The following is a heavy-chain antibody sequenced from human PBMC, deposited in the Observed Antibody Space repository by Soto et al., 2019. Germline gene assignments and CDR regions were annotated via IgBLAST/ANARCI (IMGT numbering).Heavy chain of an antibody. CDR3: ARDNGAVAGLLNWFDP. J-gene: IGHJ5*02. Sequence: QVQLVQSGAEVKKPGASVKVSCKASGYTFTSYGISWVRQAPGQGLEWMGWISAYNGNTNYAQKLQGRVTMTTDTTPSTAYMERRSLRSDDTAVYYCARDNGAVAGLLNWFDPWGQGTLVTVSS. V-gene: IGHV1-18*01. D-gene: IGHD6-19*01. CDR1: GYTFTSYG. CDR2: ISAYNGNT.